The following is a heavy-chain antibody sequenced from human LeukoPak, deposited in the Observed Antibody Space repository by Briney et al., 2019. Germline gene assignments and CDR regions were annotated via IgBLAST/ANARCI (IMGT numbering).Heavy chain of an antibody. CDR1: GGSIRGGAVA. Sequence: SETLSLTSSLSGGSIRGGAVAGTSVRQPPGKGLEWLGYIDQSGSTYSNPSLKSRLTISVDRSKNQFSLKLTSVSAADTAVYYWARAHPAYSSSSGFDFWGQGTLVAVSS. D-gene: IGHD6-6*01. CDR2: IDQSGST. V-gene: IGHV4-30-2*01. J-gene: IGHJ4*02. CDR3: ARAHPAYSSSSGFDF.